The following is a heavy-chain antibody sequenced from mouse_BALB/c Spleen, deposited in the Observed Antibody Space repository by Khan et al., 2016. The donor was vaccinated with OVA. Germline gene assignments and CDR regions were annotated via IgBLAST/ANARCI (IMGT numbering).Heavy chain of an antibody. CDR2: INPRIGYI. CDR1: GYTFTSHT. V-gene: IGHV1-4*01. CDR3: ARRTTEYALDY. J-gene: IGHJ4*01. Sequence: QVQLKVSGAELARPGASVKMSCKASGYTFTSHTMHWVKQRPGQGLEWIGYINPRIGYIQFNQKFNDKAASTADISSSTAYMQLSSLTSEESAVYYCARRTTEYALDYWGQGTSVTVSS. D-gene: IGHD2-14*01.